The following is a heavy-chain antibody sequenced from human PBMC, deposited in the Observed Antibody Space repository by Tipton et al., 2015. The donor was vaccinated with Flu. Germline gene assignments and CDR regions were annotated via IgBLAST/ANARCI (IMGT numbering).Heavy chain of an antibody. Sequence: LRLSCTVSGDSISSNNYYWNWIRQHPGKGLEWIGYIHYTGSSYYNPSLKSRLTISVDTSKNQFSLRLSSVTAADTAVYYCAKDLPASGSLGYWGQGTLVTVSS. J-gene: IGHJ4*01. CDR1: GDSISSNNYY. CDR3: AKDLPASGSLGY. CDR2: IHYTGSS. V-gene: IGHV4-31*02. D-gene: IGHD3-10*01.